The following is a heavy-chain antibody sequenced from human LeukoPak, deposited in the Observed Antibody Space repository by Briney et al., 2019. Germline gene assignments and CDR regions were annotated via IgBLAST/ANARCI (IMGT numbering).Heavy chain of an antibody. Sequence: PGASVKVSCKASGYTFTSYGISWVRQAPGQGLEWMGWINPNSGDTKYAQKFQGRVTMTRDTSISTAYMELTRLRSDDTAVYYCARGGLRVMVYRLYYMDVWGKGTTVTVSS. D-gene: IGHD2-8*01. CDR2: INPNSGDT. CDR1: GYTFTSYG. CDR3: ARGGLRVMVYRLYYMDV. J-gene: IGHJ6*03. V-gene: IGHV1-2*02.